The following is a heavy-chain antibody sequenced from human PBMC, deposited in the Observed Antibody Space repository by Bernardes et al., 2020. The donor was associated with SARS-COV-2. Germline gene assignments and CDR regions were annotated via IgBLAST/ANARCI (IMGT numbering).Heavy chain of an antibody. Sequence: GWSLRLSCAASGFTFSSYGMHWVRQAPGKGLEWVAVISYDGSNKYYADSVKGRFTISRDNSKNTMYLQMNSLRAEDTAVYYCAKDPMGLAGTDYYYVMDVWGQGTTVTVSS. V-gene: IGHV3-30*18. J-gene: IGHJ6*02. CDR3: AKDPMGLAGTDYYYVMDV. CDR1: GFTFSSYG. CDR2: ISYDGSNK. D-gene: IGHD6-13*01.